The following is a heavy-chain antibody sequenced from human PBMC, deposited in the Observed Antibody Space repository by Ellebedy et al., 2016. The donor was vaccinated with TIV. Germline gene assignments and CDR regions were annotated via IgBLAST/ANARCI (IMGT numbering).Heavy chain of an antibody. V-gene: IGHV4-59*01. J-gene: IGHJ5*02. CDR2: IYYSGRT. Sequence: ESLKISXAASGFTFSSYWMSWIRQPPGKGLEWIGYIYYSGRTNYNPSLKSRVTISVDTSKNQFSLKLSSVTAADTAVYCCARGRHFGSRSGGWFDPWGQGTLVTVSS. CDR3: ARGRHFGSRSGGWFDP. CDR1: GFTFSSYW. D-gene: IGHD3-10*01.